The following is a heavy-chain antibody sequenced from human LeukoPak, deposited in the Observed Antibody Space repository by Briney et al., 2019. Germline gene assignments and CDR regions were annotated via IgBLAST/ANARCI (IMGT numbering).Heavy chain of an antibody. V-gene: IGHV3-7*01. Sequence: GGSLRLSCAASGFTFSSYWMTWVRQAPGKGLEWVANIKQDGSVKQYVGSVKGRFTISRDNAKNSLYLQMNSLRAEDTAVYYCARDTNGWNDYWGQGTLGTVSS. CDR1: GFTFSSYW. CDR2: IKQDGSVK. CDR3: ARDTNGWNDY. J-gene: IGHJ4*02. D-gene: IGHD2-8*01.